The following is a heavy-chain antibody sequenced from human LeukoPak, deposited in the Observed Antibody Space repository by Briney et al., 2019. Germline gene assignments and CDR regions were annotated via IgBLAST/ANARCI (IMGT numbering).Heavy chain of an antibody. CDR3: ARDEVLRYFDWSPPSY. V-gene: IGHV3-20*04. CDR2: INWNGGST. D-gene: IGHD3-9*01. J-gene: IGHJ4*02. Sequence: GGSLRLSCAASGFTFDDYGMSWVRQAPGKGLEWVSGINWNGGSTGYADSVKGRFTISRDNAKNSLYLQMNSLRAEDTALYYCARDEVLRYFDWSPPSYWGQGTLVTVSS. CDR1: GFTFDDYG.